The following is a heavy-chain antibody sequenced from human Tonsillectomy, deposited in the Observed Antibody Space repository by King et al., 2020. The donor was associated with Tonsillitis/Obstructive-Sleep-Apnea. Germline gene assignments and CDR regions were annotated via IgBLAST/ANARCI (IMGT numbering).Heavy chain of an antibody. CDR3: ARSGHCSSTNCYWYFDL. D-gene: IGHD2-2*01. V-gene: IGHV3-7*01. CDR2: IKEDGSEK. Sequence: VQLVESGGGLVQPGGSLRLSCAASGFTFSRYWMSWVRQAPGKGLEWVANIKEDGSEKYYVDSVKGRFTISRDNAKNSLYLQMNSLRAEDTAVYYCARSGHCSSTNCYWYFDLWGRGTLVIVSS. J-gene: IGHJ2*01. CDR1: GFTFSRYW.